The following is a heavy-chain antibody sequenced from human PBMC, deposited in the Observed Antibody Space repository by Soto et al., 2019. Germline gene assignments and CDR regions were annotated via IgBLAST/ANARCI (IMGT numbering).Heavy chain of an antibody. CDR2: IIPIFGTA. D-gene: IGHD5-18*01. CDR1: GGTFSSYA. Sequence: GASAKLTCKASGGTFSSYAISWVRQAPGQGLEWMGGIIPIFGTANYAQKFQGRVTITADKSTSTAYMELSSLRSEDTAVYYCARDLPDTAMVYSERYYYGMDVWGQGTTVTVS. V-gene: IGHV1-69*06. J-gene: IGHJ6*02. CDR3: ARDLPDTAMVYSERYYYGMDV.